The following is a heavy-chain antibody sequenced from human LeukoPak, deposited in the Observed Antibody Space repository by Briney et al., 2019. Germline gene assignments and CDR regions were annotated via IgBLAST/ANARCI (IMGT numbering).Heavy chain of an antibody. CDR2: MNPNSGNT. Sequence: GASVKVSCKASGYTFTSYDFNWVRQATGQGLEWMGWMNPNSGNTGYAQKFQGRVTMTRNTSISTAYMELGSLRSEDTAVYYCASQTRGISGYYSPWGQGTLVTVSS. J-gene: IGHJ5*02. D-gene: IGHD3-22*01. CDR1: GYTFTSYD. V-gene: IGHV1-8*01. CDR3: ASQTRGISGYYSP.